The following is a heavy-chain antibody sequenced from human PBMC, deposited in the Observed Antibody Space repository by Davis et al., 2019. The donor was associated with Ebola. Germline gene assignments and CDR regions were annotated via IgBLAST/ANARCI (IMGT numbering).Heavy chain of an antibody. CDR3: ARRGYGDYYFDY. J-gene: IGHJ4*02. V-gene: IGHV4-59*01. CDR1: GGSISSYY. D-gene: IGHD4-17*01. CDR2: IYYSGST. Sequence: MPSETLSLTCTVSGGSISSYYWSWTRQPPGKGLEWIGYIYYSGSTNYNPSLKSRVTISVDTSKNQFSLKLSSVTAADTAVYYCARRGYGDYYFDYWGQGTLVTVSS.